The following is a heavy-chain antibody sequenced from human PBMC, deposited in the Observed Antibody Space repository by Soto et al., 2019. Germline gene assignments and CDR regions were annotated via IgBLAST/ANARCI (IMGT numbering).Heavy chain of an antibody. Sequence: QVQLQQWGAGLLKPSETLSLTCAVYGGSFSGYYWSWIRQPPGKGLEWIGEINHSGSTNYNPSLKSRVTISVDTSKNQFSLKLSSVTAADTAVYYCASGAVVPAAAVDYWGQGTLVTVSS. CDR2: INHSGST. CDR1: GGSFSGYY. D-gene: IGHD2-2*01. CDR3: ASGAVVPAAAVDY. J-gene: IGHJ4*02. V-gene: IGHV4-34*01.